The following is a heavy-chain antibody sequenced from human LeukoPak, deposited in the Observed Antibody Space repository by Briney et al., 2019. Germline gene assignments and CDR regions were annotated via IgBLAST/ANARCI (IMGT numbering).Heavy chain of an antibody. D-gene: IGHD6-6*01. CDR3: ARESSSSGRYFDY. CDR2: ISYDGSNK. V-gene: IGHV3-33*05. J-gene: IGHJ4*02. Sequence: PGRSLRLSCAASGFTFSSYGMHWVRQAPGKGLEWVAVISYDGSNKYYADSVKGRFTISRDNAKNTLFLQMNSLRAEDTAVYYCARESSSSGRYFDYWGQGTLVTVSS. CDR1: GFTFSSYG.